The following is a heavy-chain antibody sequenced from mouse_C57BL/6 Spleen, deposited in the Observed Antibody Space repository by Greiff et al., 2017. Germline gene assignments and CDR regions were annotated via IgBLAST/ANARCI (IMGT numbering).Heavy chain of an antibody. CDR2: IYPSDSET. Sequence: QVQLQQPGAELVRPGSSVKLSCKASVYTFTSYWMDWVKQRPGQGLEWIGNIYPSDSETHYNQKFKDKATLTVDKSSSTAYMQLSSLTSEDSAVYYCAREGDSSYAMDYWGQGTSVTVSS. D-gene: IGHD1-1*01. CDR1: VYTFTSYW. CDR3: AREGDSSYAMDY. V-gene: IGHV1-61*01. J-gene: IGHJ4*01.